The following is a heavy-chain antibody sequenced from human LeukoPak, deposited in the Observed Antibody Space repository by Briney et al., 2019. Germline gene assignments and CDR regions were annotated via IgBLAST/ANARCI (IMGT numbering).Heavy chain of an antibody. CDR3: AKKVGGVHAFDI. CDR1: GFTFSSFA. V-gene: IGHV3-23*01. Sequence: GGSLRLSCAGSGFTFSSFAMSWVRQAPGKGLEWVSVIRYSGGNTYYADSVKGRFTVSRDNSKNTLYLQMNSLRAEDTAVYYCAKKVGGVHAFDIWGQGTMVTLPS. J-gene: IGHJ3*02. D-gene: IGHD3-16*01. CDR2: IRYSGGNT.